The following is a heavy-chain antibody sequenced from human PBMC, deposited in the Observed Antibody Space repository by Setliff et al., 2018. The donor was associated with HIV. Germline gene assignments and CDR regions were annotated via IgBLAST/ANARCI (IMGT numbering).Heavy chain of an antibody. V-gene: IGHV4-4*07. CDR1: GDSIGDYY. CDR2: VYASAYS. Sequence: PSETLSLTCTVSGDSIGDYYWNWIRQPAGKGLEWIGRVYASAYSNYNPSLKSRVTMSVDTSQNQFSLELRSVNAADTAVYYCARDWVTRSNYYGSGSPWYFDCWGRGILVTVSS. CDR3: ARDWVTRSNYYGSGSPWYFDC. D-gene: IGHD3-10*01. J-gene: IGHJ2*01.